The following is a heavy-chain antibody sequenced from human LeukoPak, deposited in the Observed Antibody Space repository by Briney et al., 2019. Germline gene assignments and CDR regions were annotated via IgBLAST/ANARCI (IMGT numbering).Heavy chain of an antibody. CDR1: GFNFGRLT. J-gene: IGHJ5*02. CDR3: ARSERVDTESDL. D-gene: IGHD2-8*02. Sequence: GGSPRLSCTGSGFNFGRLTMNWIRQAPGKGLEWVSSISSTSTYTWFAPSVRGRFTISRDNAENSVVLEMKRLRTNDTGIYYCARSERVDTESDLWGQGTLVTVSS. V-gene: IGHV3-21*04. CDR2: ISSTSTYT.